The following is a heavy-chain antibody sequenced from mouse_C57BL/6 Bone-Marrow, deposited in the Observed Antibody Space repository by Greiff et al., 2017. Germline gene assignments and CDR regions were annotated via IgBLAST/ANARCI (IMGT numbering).Heavy chain of an antibody. CDR2: IDPEDGDT. V-gene: IGHV14-4*01. J-gene: IGHJ2*01. D-gene: IGHD2-5*01. CDR1: GFNFKDYY. Sequence: EVQLQQSGAELVRPGASVKLSCTASGFNFKDYYMHWVKQRPEQGLEWIGWIDPEDGDTEYASKFQGKATITADTSSNTAYLQLSSLTSEDPAVYYCTFYSNYYFDYWGQGTTLTVSS. CDR3: TFYSNYYFDY.